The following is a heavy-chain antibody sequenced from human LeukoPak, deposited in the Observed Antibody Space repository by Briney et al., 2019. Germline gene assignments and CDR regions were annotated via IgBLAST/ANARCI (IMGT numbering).Heavy chain of an antibody. V-gene: IGHV3-15*01. J-gene: IGHJ5*02. CDR3: ITDPTPGDMVAPRAPDP. D-gene: IGHD2-15*01. CDR2: AKSSTDGGTT. CDR1: RFTLSDAW. Sequence: PGGSLRLSCAVSRFTLSDAWTGWVRPAPGKGREWGGRAKSSTDGGTTDYAAPVKDKFTSSRDDSRNTLYLQMNSLRTGDTAVYYCITDPTPGDMVAPRAPDPWGQGTLVTVCS.